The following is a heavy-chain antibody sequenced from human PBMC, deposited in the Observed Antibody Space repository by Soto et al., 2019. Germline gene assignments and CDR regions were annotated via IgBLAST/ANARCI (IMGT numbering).Heavy chain of an antibody. V-gene: IGHV1-18*01. Sequence: APVKVSCKASGYTFTSSGISWVRQAPGQGLEWMGWTSAYNGNTNYAQKLQGRVTMTTDTSTSTAYMELRSLRSDDTAVYYCARSAYYDILTGYYNVMGYWGQGTLVTVSS. CDR1: GYTFTSSG. D-gene: IGHD3-9*01. CDR2: TSAYNGNT. J-gene: IGHJ4*02. CDR3: ARSAYYDILTGYYNVMGY.